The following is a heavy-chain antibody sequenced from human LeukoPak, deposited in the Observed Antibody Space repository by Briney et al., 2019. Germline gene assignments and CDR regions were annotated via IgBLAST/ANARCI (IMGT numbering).Heavy chain of an antibody. D-gene: IGHD3-16*01. CDR1: GGTFSSYA. CDR2: IIPILGIA. V-gene: IGHV1-69*04. Sequence: SVKLSCKASGGTFSSYAISRVRQAPGQGLEWMGRIIPILGIANYAQKFQGRVTITADKSTSTAYMELSSLRSEDTAVYYCARDSQGGRPYYYYGMDVWGQGTTVTVSS. J-gene: IGHJ6*02. CDR3: ARDSQGGRPYYYYGMDV.